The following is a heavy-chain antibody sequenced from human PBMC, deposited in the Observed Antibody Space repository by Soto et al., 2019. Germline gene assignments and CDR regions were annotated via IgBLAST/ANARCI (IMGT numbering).Heavy chain of an antibody. CDR1: GGTFSSYA. D-gene: IGHD3-22*01. V-gene: IGHV1-69*01. CDR2: IIPIFGKA. J-gene: IGHJ5*02. Sequence: QVQLVQSGAEVKKPGSSVKVSCKASGGTFSSYAISWVRQAPGQGLEWMGGIIPIFGKANYAQKFQGRVTITADESTSTDYMELSSLRSEDTAVYYCARWFLLSSRNNWFDPWGQGTLVTVSS. CDR3: ARWFLLSSRNNWFDP.